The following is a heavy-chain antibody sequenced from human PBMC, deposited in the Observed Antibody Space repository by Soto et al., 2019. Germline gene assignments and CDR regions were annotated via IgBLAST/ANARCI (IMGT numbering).Heavy chain of an antibody. CDR2: IYYSGST. J-gene: IGHJ4*02. V-gene: IGHV4-31*03. D-gene: IGHD2-15*01. CDR1: GGSISSGGYY. CDR3: ARDRECSGGTCYNYFDY. Sequence: SETLSLTCTVSGGSISSGGYYWSWSRQHPGKGLEWIGYIYYSGSTYYNPSLKSRVTISVDTSKNQFSLKLSSVTAADTAVYYCARDRECSGGTCYNYFDYWGQGTLVTVSS.